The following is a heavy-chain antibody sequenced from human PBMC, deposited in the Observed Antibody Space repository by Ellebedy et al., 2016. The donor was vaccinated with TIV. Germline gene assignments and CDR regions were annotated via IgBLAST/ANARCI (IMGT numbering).Heavy chain of an antibody. Sequence: GESLKISXVGSGFTFNNYCMTWVRQAPGKGLEWVANINPDGSAKYYVDSLKGRFSISRDNAKNSVSLQLNSLRAEDTAVYYCARDATPYSSSSYYYYGMNVWGQGTTVTVS. CDR3: ARDATPYSSSSYYYYGMNV. J-gene: IGHJ6*02. CDR1: GFTFNNYC. CDR2: INPDGSAK. D-gene: IGHD6-6*01. V-gene: IGHV3-7*03.